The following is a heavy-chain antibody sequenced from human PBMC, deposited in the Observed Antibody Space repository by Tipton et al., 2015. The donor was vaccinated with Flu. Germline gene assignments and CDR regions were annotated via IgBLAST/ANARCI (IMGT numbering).Heavy chain of an antibody. CDR2: INHSGST. J-gene: IGHJ4*02. D-gene: IGHD5-12*01. V-gene: IGHV4-34*01. Sequence: AGLVKPSETLSLTCAVYGGSFSGHYWSWIRQPPGKGLEWIGEINHSGSTSYKPSLKSRVTISVDTSKNQFSLKVSSLTAADTAVYYCARGSGYANVYLDSWGQGTLVAVSS. CDR1: GGSFSGHY. CDR3: ARGSGYANVYLDS.